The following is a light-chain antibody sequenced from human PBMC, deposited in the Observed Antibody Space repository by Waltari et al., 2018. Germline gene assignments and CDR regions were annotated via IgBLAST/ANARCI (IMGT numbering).Light chain of an antibody. V-gene: IGLV1-36*01. J-gene: IGLJ1*01. Sequence: QSVLTQPPSVSEAPRQRVTISCSGSRSNIGNNAVNWYQQVPGKAPKLLIYDDHLLPSGVADRFSASKSGTSASLAISGLQSEDEADYYCATWDDILNAYFFGPGTKVTVL. CDR3: ATWDDILNAYF. CDR1: RSNIGNNA. CDR2: DDH.